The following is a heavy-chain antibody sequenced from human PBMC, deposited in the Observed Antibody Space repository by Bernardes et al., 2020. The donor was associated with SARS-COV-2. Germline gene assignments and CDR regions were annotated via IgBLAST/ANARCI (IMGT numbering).Heavy chain of an antibody. CDR1: GFTFRSSS. CDR2: LSTTSRTL. V-gene: IGHV3-48*01. J-gene: IGHJ4*02. D-gene: IGHD1-26*01. CDR3: ARRANQDY. Sequence: GGSLRLSCATSGFTFRSSSMNWVRQTPGPGLEWVSYLSTTSRTLYYADSVKGRFTISRDNAKNSLYLQMNSLRAEDTAGYYCARRANQDYWGQGTLGTVSA.